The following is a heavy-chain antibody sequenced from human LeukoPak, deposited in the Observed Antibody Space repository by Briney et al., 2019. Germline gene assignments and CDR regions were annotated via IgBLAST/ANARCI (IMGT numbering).Heavy chain of an antibody. J-gene: IGHJ6*03. CDR2: IYYSGST. CDR3: AREAHAIVVVVAATRRETLYYYYMDV. V-gene: IGHV4-61*05. D-gene: IGHD2-15*01. Sequence: SSETLSLTCTVSGGSISSSSYYWGWIRQPPGKGLEWIGYIYYSGSTNYNPSLKSRVTMSVDTSKNQFSLKLSSVTAADTAVYYCAREAHAIVVVVAATRRETLYYYYMDVWGKGTTVTVSS. CDR1: GGSISSSSYY.